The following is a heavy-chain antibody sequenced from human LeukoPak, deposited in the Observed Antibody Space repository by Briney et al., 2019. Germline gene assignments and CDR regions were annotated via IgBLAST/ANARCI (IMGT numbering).Heavy chain of an antibody. V-gene: IGHV5-51*01. D-gene: IGHD3-22*01. CDR1: GYSFTSYW. CDR2: IYPGDSDT. CDR3: ARLVYYDSSGSYYFDY. Sequence: GESLKISCKGSGYSFTSYWIGWVRQLPGKSLEWMGDIYPGDSDTRYSPSFQGQVTISADKSISTAYLQWSSLKASDTAMYYCARLVYYDSSGSYYFDYWGQGTLVTVSS. J-gene: IGHJ4*02.